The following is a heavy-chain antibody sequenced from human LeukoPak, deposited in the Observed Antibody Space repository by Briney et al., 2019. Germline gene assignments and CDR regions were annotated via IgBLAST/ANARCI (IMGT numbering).Heavy chain of an antibody. V-gene: IGHV4-59*04. J-gene: IGHJ4*02. CDR3: ARHRTQYYFDY. Sequence: SETLSLTCTVSGGSISSYYWSWIRQPPGKGLEWIGYIYYSGSTYYNPSLKSRVTMSVDTSKNQFSLKLSSVTAADTAVYYCARHRTQYYFDYWGQGTLVTVSS. CDR1: GGSISSYY. CDR2: IYYSGST. D-gene: IGHD1/OR15-1a*01.